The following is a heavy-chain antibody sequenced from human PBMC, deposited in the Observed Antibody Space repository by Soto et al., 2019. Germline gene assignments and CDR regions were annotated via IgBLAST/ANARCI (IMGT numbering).Heavy chain of an antibody. V-gene: IGHV3-74*01. J-gene: IGHJ4*02. CDR3: ARGGLYNYGPRGSQVADF. CDR1: GFTFNDYW. Sequence: EVQLVESGGGLVQPGESLRLSCAGSGFTFNDYWMHWVRQVPGKGLVWVSRINTDGSSTSYADSVKGRFTISRDNAKNTLSLQMSSLRVEDTAMYYCARGGLYNYGPRGSQVADFWGQGTLVTVSS. D-gene: IGHD5-18*01. CDR2: INTDGSST.